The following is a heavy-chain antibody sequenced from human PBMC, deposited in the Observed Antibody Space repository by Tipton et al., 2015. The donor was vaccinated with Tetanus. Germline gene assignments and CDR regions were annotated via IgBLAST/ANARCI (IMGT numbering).Heavy chain of an antibody. CDR1: GGSISGYF. CDR3: ARYNYSSGSRRLDP. CDR2: ISYNGNT. D-gene: IGHD1-14*01. Sequence: TLSLTCTVSGGSISGYFWSWIRQPPGEGLEWIGRISYNGNTNYNPSLKSRVTISVDASKNQFSLKLSSVAAADTAVYYCARYNYSSGSRRLDPWGQGTLVIVSS. J-gene: IGHJ5*02. V-gene: IGHV4-59*01.